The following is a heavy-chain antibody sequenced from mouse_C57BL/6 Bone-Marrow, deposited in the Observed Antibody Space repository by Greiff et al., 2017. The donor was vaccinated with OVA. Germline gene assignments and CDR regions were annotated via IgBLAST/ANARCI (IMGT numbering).Heavy chain of an antibody. CDR3: ARTYYSNYEGFAY. V-gene: IGHV1-80*01. CDR2: IYPGDGDT. J-gene: IGHJ3*01. D-gene: IGHD2-5*01. Sequence: VKLMESGAELVKPGASVKISCKASGYAFSSYWMNWVKQRPGKGLEWIGQIYPGDGDTNYNGKFKGKATLTADKSSSTAYMQLSSLTSEDSAVYFCARTYYSNYEGFAYWGQGTLVTVSA. CDR1: GYAFSSYW.